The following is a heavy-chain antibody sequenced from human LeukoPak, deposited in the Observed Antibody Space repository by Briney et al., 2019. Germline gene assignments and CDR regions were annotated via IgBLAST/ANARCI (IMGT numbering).Heavy chain of an antibody. CDR1: GYTLTELS. CDR3: ARGLPSRGIQLWPLDY. J-gene: IGHJ4*02. V-gene: IGHV1-24*01. D-gene: IGHD5-18*01. CDR2: FDPEDGET. Sequence: ASVKVSCKVSGYTLTELSMHWVRQAPGKGLEWMGGFDPEDGETIYAQKFQGRVTMTEDTSTDTAYMELSSLRSEDTAVYYCARGLPSRGIQLWPLDYWGQGTLVTVSS.